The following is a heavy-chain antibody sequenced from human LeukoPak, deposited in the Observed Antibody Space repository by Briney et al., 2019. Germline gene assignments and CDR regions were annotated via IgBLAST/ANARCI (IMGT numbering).Heavy chain of an antibody. D-gene: IGHD2-21*01. CDR2: ISWDGGST. CDR3: AKGCGGDCYSLDY. CDR1: GFTFDDYT. J-gene: IGHJ4*02. V-gene: IGHV3-43*01. Sequence: GGSLRLSCAASGFTFDDYTMHWVRQAPGKGLEWVSLISWDGGSTYYADSVKGRFTISRDNSKNSLYLQMNSLRTVDTALYYCAKGCGGDCYSLDYWGQGTLVTVSS.